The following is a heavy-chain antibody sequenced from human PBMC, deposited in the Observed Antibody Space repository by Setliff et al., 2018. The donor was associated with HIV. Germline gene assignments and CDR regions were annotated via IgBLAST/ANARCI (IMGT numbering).Heavy chain of an antibody. Sequence: GGSLRLSCAASGFTFSSYSMNWVRQAPGKGLEWGSYISSRGSTIYYADSVKGRFTISRDNAKNSLYLQMNTLRAEDTAVYFCARSPYGDYGLDYWGQGTLVTVSS. CDR1: GFTFSSYS. J-gene: IGHJ4*02. CDR3: ARSPYGDYGLDY. D-gene: IGHD4-17*01. CDR2: ISSRGSTI. V-gene: IGHV3-48*04.